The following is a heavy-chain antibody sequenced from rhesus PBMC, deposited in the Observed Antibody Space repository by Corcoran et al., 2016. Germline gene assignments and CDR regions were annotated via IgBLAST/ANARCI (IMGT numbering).Heavy chain of an antibody. V-gene: IGHV4-173*01. D-gene: IGHD4-35*01. Sequence: QLQLQESGPGLVKPSETLSLTCAVSGGSISSNWWRWIPQPPGKGLEWIGRISGSGGSTSYNPSLKSRVTISTDTSKNQLSLKLISVTAADTAVYYCARGWTTVSPFDYWGQGVLVTVSS. CDR3: ARGWTTVSPFDY. CDR2: ISGSGGST. J-gene: IGHJ4*01. CDR1: GGSISSNW.